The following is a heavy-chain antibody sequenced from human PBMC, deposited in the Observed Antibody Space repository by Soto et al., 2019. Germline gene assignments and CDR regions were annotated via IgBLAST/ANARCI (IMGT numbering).Heavy chain of an antibody. CDR1: GFTFKHNA. V-gene: IGHV3-30-3*01. CDR3: AREGIAESGPNYYDF. D-gene: IGHD6-13*01. J-gene: IGHJ4*02. CDR2: ISYDGSTK. Sequence: QVQLVESGGGVVQPGRSLTIFCTASGFTFKHNAMHWIRQAPAKGLEWVADISYDGSTKNYADSVKGRFTISRDNSKNTHSLQMSALKGEDTATYYCAREGIAESGPNYYDFWGQGTLVAVSS.